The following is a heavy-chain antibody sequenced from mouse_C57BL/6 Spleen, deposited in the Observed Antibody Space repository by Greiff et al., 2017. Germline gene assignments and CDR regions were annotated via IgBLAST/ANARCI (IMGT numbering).Heavy chain of an antibody. CDR1: GYTFTSYW. J-gene: IGHJ1*03. CDR3: ARCTTAQAGYFDV. CDR2: IDPSDSET. Sequence: VQLQQPGAELVRPGSSVKLSCKASGYTFTSYWMHWVKQRPIQGLEWIGNIDPSDSETHYNQKFKDKATLTVDKSSSTAYMQLSSLTSEDSAVYYCARCTTAQAGYFDVWGTGTTVTVSS. V-gene: IGHV1-52*01. D-gene: IGHD1-2*01.